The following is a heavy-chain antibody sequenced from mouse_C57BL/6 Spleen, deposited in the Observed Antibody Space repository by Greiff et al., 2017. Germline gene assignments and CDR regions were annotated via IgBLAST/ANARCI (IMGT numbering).Heavy chain of an antibody. CDR1: GYTFTSYW. V-gene: IGHV1-64*01. CDR2: IHPNSGST. J-gene: IGHJ4*01. CDR3: ARRGPDVDAMDY. Sequence: QVQLKQPGAELVKPGASVKLSCTASGYTFTSYWMHWVKQRPGQGLEWIGMIHPNSGSTNYTEKFKSKATLTVDKSSSTAYMQLSSLTSEDSAVYYCARRGPDVDAMDYWGQGTSVTVSS.